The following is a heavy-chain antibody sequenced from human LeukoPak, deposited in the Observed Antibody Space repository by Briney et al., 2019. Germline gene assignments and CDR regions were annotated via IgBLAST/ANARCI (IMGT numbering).Heavy chain of an antibody. CDR3: AKDHRAYCGGDCVDFDY. CDR2: IRYDGSNK. D-gene: IGHD2-21*02. J-gene: IGHJ4*02. CDR1: GFTFSSYA. V-gene: IGHV3-30*02. Sequence: PGGSLRLSCAASGFTFSSYAMSWVRQAPGKGLEWVAFIRYDGSNKYYADSVKGRFTISRDNSKNTLYLQMNSLRAEDTAVYYCAKDHRAYCGGDCVDFDYWGQGTLVTVSS.